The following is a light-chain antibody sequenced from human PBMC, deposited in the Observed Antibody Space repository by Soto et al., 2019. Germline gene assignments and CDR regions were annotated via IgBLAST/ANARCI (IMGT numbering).Light chain of an antibody. V-gene: IGLV2-23*01. Sequence: QSALTQPASVSGSPGQSITISCTGTSSDVGNYNLVSWYQQHPGKAPKLMIYEGCKRPSGVSNRFSGSKSDNTASLTISGLQAEDEAHYYCCSYARGSTYVFGTGTKVTVL. CDR1: SSDVGNYNL. J-gene: IGLJ1*01. CDR3: CSYARGSTYV. CDR2: EGC.